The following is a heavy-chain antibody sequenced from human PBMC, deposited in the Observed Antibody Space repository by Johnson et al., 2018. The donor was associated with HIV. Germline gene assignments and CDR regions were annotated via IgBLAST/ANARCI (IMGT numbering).Heavy chain of an antibody. CDR1: GFTFSSYA. CDR3: ASGYFDWLLISAFAFDI. V-gene: IGHV3-30-3*01. J-gene: IGHJ3*02. D-gene: IGHD3-9*01. Sequence: QVQLVESGGGVVQPWRSLRLSCAASGFTFSSYAMHWVRQAPGKGLEWMAVISFDGSNKYYADSVKGRFTISRDNSKNTLYLQMNSLRAEDTAVYYCASGYFDWLLISAFAFDIWGQGTMVTVSS. CDR2: ISFDGSNK.